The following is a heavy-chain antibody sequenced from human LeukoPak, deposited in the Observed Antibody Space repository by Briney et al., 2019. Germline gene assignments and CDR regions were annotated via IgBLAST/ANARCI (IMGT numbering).Heavy chain of an antibody. J-gene: IGHJ4*02. CDR1: GFTFSSYW. Sequence: GGSLRLSCAASGFTFSSYWMSWVRQAPGKGLEWVANIKKDGSEKYYVDSVKGRFTISRDNAKKSLYLQMNSLRAEDTAVYYCARHLSGVTGYTYGRGIDYWGQGTLVTVSS. V-gene: IGHV3-7*01. CDR3: ARHLSGVTGYTYGRGIDY. CDR2: IKKDGSEK. D-gene: IGHD5-18*01.